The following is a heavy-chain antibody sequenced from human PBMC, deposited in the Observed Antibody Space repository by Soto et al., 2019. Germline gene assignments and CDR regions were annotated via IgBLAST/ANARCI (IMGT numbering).Heavy chain of an antibody. CDR1: GFTFGDYA. V-gene: IGHV3-49*04. D-gene: IGHD1-26*01. CDR2: IRSKAYGGTT. J-gene: IGHJ6*02. Sequence: GGSLRLSCTASGFTFGDYAMSWVRQAPGKGLEWVGFIRSKAYGGTTEYAASVKGRFAISRDDSKSIAYLQMNSLKTEDTAVYYCTRVGAIPYYYYGMDVWGQGTTVTVSS. CDR3: TRVGAIPYYYYGMDV.